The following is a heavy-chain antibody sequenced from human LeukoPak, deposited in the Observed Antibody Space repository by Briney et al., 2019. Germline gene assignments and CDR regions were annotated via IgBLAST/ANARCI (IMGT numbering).Heavy chain of an antibody. Sequence: GGSLRLSCAASGFTFSSYGMHWVRQAPGKGLEWVANIKKDGSEKYYVDSVKGRFTISSDNAKTSLYLQMNSLRAEDTAVYYCARDLSGVTGYTYGRGIDYWGQGTLVTVSS. CDR1: GFTFSSYG. CDR3: ARDLSGVTGYTYGRGIDY. CDR2: IKKDGSEK. V-gene: IGHV3-7*01. J-gene: IGHJ4*02. D-gene: IGHD5-18*01.